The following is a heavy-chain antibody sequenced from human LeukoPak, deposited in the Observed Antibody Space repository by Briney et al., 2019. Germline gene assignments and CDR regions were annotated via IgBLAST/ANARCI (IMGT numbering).Heavy chain of an antibody. D-gene: IGHD3-10*01. V-gene: IGHV3-7*01. J-gene: IGHJ6*02. Sequence: GGSLRLSCAASGFTFSSYWMSWVRQAPGKGLEWVANIKQDGSEKYYVDSVKGRFTISRDNAKNSLYLQTNSLRAEDTAVYYCARDRAGKNYYYYGMDVWGQGTTVTVSS. CDR3: ARDRAGKNYYYYGMDV. CDR1: GFTFSSYW. CDR2: IKQDGSEK.